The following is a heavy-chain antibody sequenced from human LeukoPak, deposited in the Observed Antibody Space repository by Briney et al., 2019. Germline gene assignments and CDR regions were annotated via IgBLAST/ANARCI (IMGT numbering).Heavy chain of an antibody. J-gene: IGHJ4*02. CDR1: GYNFTSYW. CDR2: IFPGDSDT. Sequence: GESLKISCQGSGYNFTSYWIGWVRQMPGKGLGWMGIIFPGDSDTRYSPSFQGQVTISADKAITTAYLQWSSLKASNTAMYYCARRLVATGLDYWGQGTLVTVSS. D-gene: IGHD2-8*02. V-gene: IGHV5-51*01. CDR3: ARRLVATGLDY.